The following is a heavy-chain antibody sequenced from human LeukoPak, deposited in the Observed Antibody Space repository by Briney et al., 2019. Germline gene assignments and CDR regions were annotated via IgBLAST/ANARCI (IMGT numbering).Heavy chain of an antibody. CDR2: ISGSGGST. CDR1: GFTFSSYA. J-gene: IGHJ5*02. V-gene: IGHV3-23*01. CDR3: AEEGAGYSSIPDWFDP. Sequence: GGSLRLSCAASGFTFSSYAMSWVRQAPGKGLEWVSAISGSGGSTYYADSVKGRFTISRDNSKNTLYLQMNSLRAEDTAVYYCAEEGAGYSSIPDWFDPWGQGTLVTVSS. D-gene: IGHD6-13*01.